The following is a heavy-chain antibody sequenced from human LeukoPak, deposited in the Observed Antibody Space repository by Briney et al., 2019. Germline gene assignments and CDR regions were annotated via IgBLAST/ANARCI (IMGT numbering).Heavy chain of an antibody. J-gene: IGHJ4*02. Sequence: GGSLRLSCAASGFTFSSCAMHWVRQAPGKGLEWVAVISYDGSNKYYADSVKGRFTISRDNSKNTLYLQMNSLRAEDTAVYYCARDAYCSGGSCYSGLDYWGQGTLVTVSS. CDR1: GFTFSSCA. CDR3: ARDAYCSGGSCYSGLDY. V-gene: IGHV3-30*04. D-gene: IGHD2-15*01. CDR2: ISYDGSNK.